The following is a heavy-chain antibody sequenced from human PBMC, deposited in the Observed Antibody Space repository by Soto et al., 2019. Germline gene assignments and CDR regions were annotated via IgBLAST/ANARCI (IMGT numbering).Heavy chain of an antibody. V-gene: IGHV3-23*01. Sequence: PGGSLRLSGTDSGFTFRTYAMHWVRQAPGKGLERVSGITTGGGSTYYADSVKGRFTISRDNSKNTLYLQVNSLRAEDTAVYYCAKVVRSTSYYFDYWGQGTLVPVSS. CDR1: GFTFRTYA. CDR2: ITTGGGST. D-gene: IGHD6-6*01. J-gene: IGHJ4*02. CDR3: AKVVRSTSYYFDY.